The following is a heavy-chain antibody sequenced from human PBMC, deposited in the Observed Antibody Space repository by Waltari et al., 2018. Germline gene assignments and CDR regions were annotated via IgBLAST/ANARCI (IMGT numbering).Heavy chain of an antibody. CDR1: GGSISSHY. D-gene: IGHD6-19*01. J-gene: IGHJ5*02. CDR2: IYYSGST. CDR3: ARGVAVAGRGGWFDP. Sequence: QVQLQESGPGLVKPSETLSLTCTVSGGSISSHYWSWIRQPPGKGLEWLGYIYYSGSTNYNPSLKSRVTISVDTSKNQFSLKLSSVTAADTAVYYCARGVAVAGRGGWFDPWGQGTLVTVSS. V-gene: IGHV4-59*11.